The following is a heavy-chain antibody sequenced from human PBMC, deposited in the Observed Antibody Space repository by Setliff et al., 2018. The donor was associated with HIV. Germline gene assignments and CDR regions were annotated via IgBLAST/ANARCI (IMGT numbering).Heavy chain of an antibody. D-gene: IGHD1-1*01. Sequence: SETLSLTCTVSGDSIISSRNFWGWIRQPPGKGLEWIGNIHSSGSTYYNPSLKSRVFISVDLSINQFSLKLHSVTAADTAVYYCARQAPSVELYYFDYWGQGTLVTVSS. CDR3: ARQAPSVELYYFDY. CDR1: GDSIISSRNF. J-gene: IGHJ4*02. V-gene: IGHV4-39*01. CDR2: IHSSGST.